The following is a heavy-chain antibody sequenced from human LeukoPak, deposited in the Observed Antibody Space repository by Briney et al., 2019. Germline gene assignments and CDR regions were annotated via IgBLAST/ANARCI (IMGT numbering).Heavy chain of an antibody. Sequence: ASVKVSCKASGYTFIGYYMHWVRQAPGQGLEWMGWINPNSGGTNYAQKFQGRVTMTRDTSISTAYMELSRLRSDDTAVYYCARGLRYCSSTSCYGIDYWGQGTLITVSS. CDR3: ARGLRYCSSTSCYGIDY. J-gene: IGHJ4*02. CDR2: INPNSGGT. D-gene: IGHD2-2*01. CDR1: GYTFIGYY. V-gene: IGHV1-2*02.